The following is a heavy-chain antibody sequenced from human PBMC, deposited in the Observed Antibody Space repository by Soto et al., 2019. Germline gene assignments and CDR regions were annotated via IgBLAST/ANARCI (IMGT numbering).Heavy chain of an antibody. CDR2: ITSNGGTT. D-gene: IGHD2-15*01. V-gene: IGHV3-64*01. CDR3: ARGGYCSGGSCSSNTRPWSFDL. Sequence: PGGSLRLSCAASGFMFSNYVMHGVRQAPGKGLEYVSVITSNGGTTDHANSVKGRFTISRDNSKNTLYLEMGALRPEDMAVYYCARGGYCSGGSCSSNTRPWSFDLWGRGTLVTVSS. J-gene: IGHJ2*01. CDR1: GFMFSNYV.